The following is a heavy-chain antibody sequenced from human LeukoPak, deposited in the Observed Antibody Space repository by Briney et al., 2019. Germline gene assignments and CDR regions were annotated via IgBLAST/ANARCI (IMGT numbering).Heavy chain of an antibody. V-gene: IGHV3-7*01. D-gene: IGHD3-10*01. CDR1: GFTFSSYW. CDR2: IKQDGSEK. J-gene: IGHJ4*02. CDR3: ASPYGSGSYYYLYY. Sequence: GGSLRLSCAASGFTFSSYWMSWVRQAPGKGLEWVANIKQDGSEKYYVDSVKGRFTISRDNAKNSLYLQMNSLRAEDTAVYYRASPYGSGSYYYLYYWGQGTLVTVSS.